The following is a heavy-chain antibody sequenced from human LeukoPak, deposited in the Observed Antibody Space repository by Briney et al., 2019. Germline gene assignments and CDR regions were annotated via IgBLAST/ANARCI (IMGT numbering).Heavy chain of an antibody. Sequence: PSETLFLTCAVYGGSFSGYYWSWIRQPPGKGLEWIGEINHSGSTNYNPSLKSRVTISVDTSKNQFSLRLSSVTAADTAVYYCARVPRGVAVAGTRKYYFDYWGQGTLVTVSS. V-gene: IGHV4-34*01. D-gene: IGHD6-19*01. J-gene: IGHJ4*02. CDR3: ARVPRGVAVAGTRKYYFDY. CDR2: INHSGST. CDR1: GGSFSGYY.